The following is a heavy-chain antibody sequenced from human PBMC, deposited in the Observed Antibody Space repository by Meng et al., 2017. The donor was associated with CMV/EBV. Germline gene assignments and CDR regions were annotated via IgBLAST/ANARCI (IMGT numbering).Heavy chain of an antibody. D-gene: IGHD3-22*01. CDR1: EFTFSSYW. Sequence: GESLKISCAASEFTFSSYWMSWVRQAPGEGLERVANINQDGNERYYLHSVKGRFTISRDNAENSLYLQMSSLKAEDTAVYYCVRDDSSGQFYFDYWGQGALVTVSS. CDR2: INQDGNER. CDR3: VRDDSSGQFYFDY. J-gene: IGHJ4*02. V-gene: IGHV3-7*01.